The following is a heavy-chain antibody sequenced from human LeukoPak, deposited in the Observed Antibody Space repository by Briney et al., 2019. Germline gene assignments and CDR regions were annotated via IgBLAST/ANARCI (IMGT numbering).Heavy chain of an antibody. CDR1: GGSISSSSYY. CDR2: IYYSGST. CDR3: ARHEVVTAYNWFAP. V-gene: IGHV4-39*01. J-gene: IGHJ5*02. Sequence: SETLSLTCTVSGGSISSSSYYWGWIRQPPGKGLEWIGSIYYSGSTYYNPSLKSRVTISVDTSKNQFSLKLSSVTAADTAVYYCARHEVVTAYNWFAPWGQGTLVTVSS. D-gene: IGHD2-21*02.